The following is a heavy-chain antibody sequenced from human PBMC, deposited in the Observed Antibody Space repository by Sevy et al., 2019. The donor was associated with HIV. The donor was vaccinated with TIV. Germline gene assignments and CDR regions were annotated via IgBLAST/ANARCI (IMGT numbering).Heavy chain of an antibody. CDR2: IYYSGST. V-gene: IGHV4-31*03. CDR3: ARQWNFYDSSGYYSLNYFDY. J-gene: IGHJ4*02. Sequence: SETLSLTCTVSGGSLSSGGNYWSWIRQHPGKGLEWIGHIYYSGSTYYNPSLKSRTTISVDTSKNQFSLKLSSLTAADTAVYFCARQWNFYDSSGYYSLNYFDYWGQGTLVTVSS. CDR1: GGSLSSGGNY. D-gene: IGHD3-22*01.